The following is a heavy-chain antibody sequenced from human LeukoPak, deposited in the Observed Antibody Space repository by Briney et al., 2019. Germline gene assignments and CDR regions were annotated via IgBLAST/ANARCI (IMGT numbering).Heavy chain of an antibody. J-gene: IGHJ4*02. CDR3: ARVAGSYAAPDY. CDR2: INSDGSST. CDR1: GFTFSGYW. V-gene: IGHV3-74*01. D-gene: IGHD3-16*01. Sequence: GGSLRLSCAASGFTFSGYWMHWVRQAPGEGLVWVSRINSDGSSTSYADSVKGRFTISRDNAKNTLYLQMNSLRAEDTAVYYCARVAGSYAAPDYWGQGTLVTVSS.